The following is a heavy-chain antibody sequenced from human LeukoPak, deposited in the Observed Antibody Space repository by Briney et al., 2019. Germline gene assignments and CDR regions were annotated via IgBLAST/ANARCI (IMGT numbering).Heavy chain of an antibody. D-gene: IGHD4-23*01. CDR2: IYYSGST. J-gene: IGHJ4*02. CDR1: GGSISGYY. CDR3: ARRVGGGRVLDY. V-gene: IGHV4-59*01. Sequence: ETLSLTCTVSGGSISGYYWSWVRQPPGKGLEWIGYIYYSGSTNYNPSLRSRVTISVDSSKNQFSLKLSSVTAADTAVYYCARRVGGGRVLDYWGQGTLVTVSS.